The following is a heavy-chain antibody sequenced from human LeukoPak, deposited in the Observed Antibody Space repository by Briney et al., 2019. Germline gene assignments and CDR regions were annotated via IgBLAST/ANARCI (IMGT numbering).Heavy chain of an antibody. V-gene: IGHV3-15*01. CDR2: IKSKTDGGTT. CDR1: GFTFSTYS. J-gene: IGHJ6*03. CDR3: TTDVTYSSILHHYYMDV. D-gene: IGHD6-13*01. Sequence: GGSLRLSCAASGFTFSTYSMNWVRQAPGKGLEWVGRIKSKTDGGTTDYAAPVKGRFTISRDDSKNTLYLQMNSLKTEDTAVYYCTTDVTYSSILHHYYMDVWGKGTTVTVSS.